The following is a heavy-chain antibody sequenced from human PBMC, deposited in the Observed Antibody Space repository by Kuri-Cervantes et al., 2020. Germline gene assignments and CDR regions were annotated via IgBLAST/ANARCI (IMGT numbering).Heavy chain of an antibody. CDR3: ARVGLGSGYYYGTDIANYYYYYGMDV. CDR2: INPNSGGT. Sequence: ASVKVSCKASTYTFTDYYMHWVRRAPGQGLEWMGWINPNSGGTNYAQKFQGWVTMTRDTSISTAYMELSRLRSDDTAVYYCARVGLGSGYYYGTDIANYYYYYGMDVWGQGTTVTVSS. V-gene: IGHV1-2*04. D-gene: IGHD3-22*01. CDR1: TYTFTDYY. J-gene: IGHJ6*02.